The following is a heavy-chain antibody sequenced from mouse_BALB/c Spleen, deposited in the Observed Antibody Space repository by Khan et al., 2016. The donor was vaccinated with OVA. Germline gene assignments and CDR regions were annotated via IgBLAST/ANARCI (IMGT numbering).Heavy chain of an antibody. Sequence: EVQLQESGPGLVKPSQSLSLTCTVTGYSITSGYAWNWIRQFPGNKLEWMGYISYSDFTNYNPSLKSRISITRDTSKNQFFLQLISVTTVDTATYYCARSNYYGYYFDYWGQGATLTVSP. D-gene: IGHD1-1*01. V-gene: IGHV3-2*02. CDR3: ARSNYYGYYFDY. CDR1: GYSITSGYA. CDR2: ISYSDFT. J-gene: IGHJ2*01.